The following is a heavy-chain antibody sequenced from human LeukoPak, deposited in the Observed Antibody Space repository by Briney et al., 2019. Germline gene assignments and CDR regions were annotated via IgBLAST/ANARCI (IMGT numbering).Heavy chain of an antibody. Sequence: PGGSLRLSCAASGFTFSSYGMHWVRQAPGKGLEWAAFIRYDGSNKYYADSVKGRFTISRDNSKNTLYLQMNSLRAEDTAVYYCAWNSQYYFDYWGQGTLVTVSS. V-gene: IGHV3-30*02. CDR1: GFTFSSYG. J-gene: IGHJ4*02. CDR2: IRYDGSNK. CDR3: AWNSQYYFDY. D-gene: IGHD1-7*01.